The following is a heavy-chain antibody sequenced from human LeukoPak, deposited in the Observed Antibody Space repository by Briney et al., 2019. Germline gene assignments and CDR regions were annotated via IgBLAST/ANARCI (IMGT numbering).Heavy chain of an antibody. V-gene: IGHV4-39*01. CDR3: ASRGSITMVRGLMDY. CDR1: GGSISSSIYF. D-gene: IGHD3-10*01. Sequence: SETLSLTCTVSGGSISSSIYFWSWIRQPPGKGLEWIGSIYFSGTTYYNPSLKSRITISMDTSNNQFSLRMSSVTAADTALYYCASRGSITMVRGLMDYWGQGSLVTVSS. J-gene: IGHJ4*02. CDR2: IYFSGTT.